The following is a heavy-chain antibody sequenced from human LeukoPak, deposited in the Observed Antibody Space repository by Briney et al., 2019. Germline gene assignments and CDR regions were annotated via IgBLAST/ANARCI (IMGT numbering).Heavy chain of an antibody. V-gene: IGHV4-39*01. CDR1: GDSISSSNSY. CDR3: ARSYSSGWYDGWFDP. Sequence: SETLSLTCTVSGDSISSSNSYRGWIRQPPGKGLEWIGSLYYSGSSYYNPSLKSRVTISADTSKNQFSLKLTSVTAADTAVYYCARSYSSGWYDGWFDPWGQGTLVTVSS. CDR2: LYYSGSS. D-gene: IGHD6-19*01. J-gene: IGHJ5*02.